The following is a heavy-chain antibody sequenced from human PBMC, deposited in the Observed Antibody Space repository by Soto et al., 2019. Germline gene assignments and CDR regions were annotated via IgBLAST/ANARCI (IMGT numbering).Heavy chain of an antibody. V-gene: IGHV1-69*02. D-gene: IGHD3-3*01. CDR1: GGTFSSYT. J-gene: IGHJ3*02. CDR2: IIPILGIA. CDR3: ARYVVRFLEWRDDAFDI. Sequence: QVQLVQSGAEVKKPGSSVKVSCKASGGTFSSYTISWVRQAPGQGLEWMGRIIPILGIANYAQKFQGRVTITADKSTSTAYMELSSLRSEDTAVYYCARYVVRFLEWRDDAFDIWGQGTMVTVSS.